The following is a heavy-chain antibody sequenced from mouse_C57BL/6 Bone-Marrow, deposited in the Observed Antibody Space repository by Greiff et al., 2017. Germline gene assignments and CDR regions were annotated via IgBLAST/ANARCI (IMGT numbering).Heavy chain of an antibody. D-gene: IGHD2-10*01. CDR3: ARFHLL. Sequence: VQLQQSGAELVRPGASVKMSCKASGYTFTSYNMHWVKPTPRQGLEWIGAIYPGNGDPSYNQKFKGKATLTVATSSSTAYMQLSSLTSEDSAVYFCARFHLLWGQGTTLTVSS. CDR1: GYTFTSYN. J-gene: IGHJ2*01. CDR2: IYPGNGDP. V-gene: IGHV1-12*01.